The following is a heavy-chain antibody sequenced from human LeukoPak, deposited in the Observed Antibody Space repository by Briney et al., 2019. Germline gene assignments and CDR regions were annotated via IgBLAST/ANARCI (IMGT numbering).Heavy chain of an antibody. CDR1: GFTFSSYE. CDR3: ARTTAAGYFDY. J-gene: IGHJ4*02. Sequence: GGSLRLSCAASGFTFSSYEMSWVRQAPGKGLEWVANIKQDGSEKYYVDSVKGRFTISRDNAKNSLYLQMNSLRAEDTAVYYCARTTAAGYFDYWGQGTLVTVSS. D-gene: IGHD6-13*01. V-gene: IGHV3-7*01. CDR2: IKQDGSEK.